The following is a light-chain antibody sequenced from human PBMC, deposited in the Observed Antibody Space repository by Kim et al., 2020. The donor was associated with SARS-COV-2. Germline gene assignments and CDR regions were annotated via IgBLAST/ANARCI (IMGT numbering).Light chain of an antibody. J-gene: IGLJ2*01. V-gene: IGLV3-19*01. Sequence: SVALGQTVRITCQGDSLRSYYASWYQQKPGQAPVLVIYGRNNRPSGIPDRFSGSTSGNTASLTITGAQAEDEADYYCKSRDSSGNVVFGGGTKLTVL. CDR2: GRN. CDR3: KSRDSSGNVV. CDR1: SLRSYY.